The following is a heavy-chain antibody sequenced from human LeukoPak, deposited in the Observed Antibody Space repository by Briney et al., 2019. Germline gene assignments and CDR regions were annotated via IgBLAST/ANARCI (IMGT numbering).Heavy chain of an antibody. CDR3: AKDLYYYGSGNYIDN. CDR2: ISGSGGSR. D-gene: IGHD3-10*01. V-gene: IGHV3-23*01. CDR1: GFTFSSYA. Sequence: PGGSLRLSCAASGFTFSSYAMSWVRQAPGKGLEWVSAISGSGGSRYSADSVKGRFTISRDNSKNTLYLQMNSLRAEDTAIYYCAKDLYYYGSGNYIDNWGQGTLVTVSS. J-gene: IGHJ4*02.